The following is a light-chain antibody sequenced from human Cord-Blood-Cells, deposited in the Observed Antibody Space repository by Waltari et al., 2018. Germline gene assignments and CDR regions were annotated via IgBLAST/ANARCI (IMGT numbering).Light chain of an antibody. CDR3: QQYGSSLWT. Sequence: EIVLTQSPGTLSLSPGERATLSCRASQSVSSSYLAWYQQKPGQAPRLRIYGASSRATGIPDRVSGSGAGTDFTLTISRLEPEDCAVYYWQQYGSSLWTFGQGTKVEIK. CDR2: GAS. CDR1: QSVSSSY. V-gene: IGKV3-20*01. J-gene: IGKJ1*01.